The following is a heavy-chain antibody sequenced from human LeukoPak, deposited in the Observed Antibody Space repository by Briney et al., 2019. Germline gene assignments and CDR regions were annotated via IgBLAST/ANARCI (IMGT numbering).Heavy chain of an antibody. V-gene: IGHV3-30*18. CDR3: AKGGQQWLRIDY. D-gene: IGHD6-19*01. J-gene: IGHJ4*02. CDR2: ISYDGSNK. CDR1: GFTFSSYG. Sequence: GGSLRLSCAASGFTFSSYGMHWVRQAQGKGLEWVAVISYDGSNKYYADSVKGRFTISRDNSKNTLYLQMNSLRAEDTAVYYCAKGGQQWLRIDYWGQGTLVTVSS.